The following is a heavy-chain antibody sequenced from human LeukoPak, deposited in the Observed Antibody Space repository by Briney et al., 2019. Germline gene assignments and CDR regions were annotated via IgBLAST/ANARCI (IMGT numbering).Heavy chain of an antibody. CDR2: IYYSAST. V-gene: IGHV4-59*01. D-gene: IGHD5-18*01. CDR1: GGSISRYY. J-gene: IGHJ6*03. Sequence: SQTLSLTCTVSGGSISRYYWSWIRQPPRQGLEWIGYIYYSASTNHNPSLTSRVTISVDTSKDQFSLKLSSVTAADAAVYYCAGTTEGGYTYGYFYYYCMYVWGKGTTVTISS. CDR3: AGTTEGGYTYGYFYYYCMYV.